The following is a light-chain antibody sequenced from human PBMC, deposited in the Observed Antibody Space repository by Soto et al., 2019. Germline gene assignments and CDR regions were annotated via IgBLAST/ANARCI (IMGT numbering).Light chain of an antibody. CDR2: GAS. CDR1: QSVSSSY. V-gene: IGKV3-20*01. CDR3: QQYGRSPWT. Sequence: EFVLTQSPATLSVSPGDRATLSCRANQSVSSSYLAWYRQKPGQAPRLLIYGASRRATGIPDRFSGSGSGTDFTLTISRLEPADFAVYYCQQYGRSPWTFGQGTKVDIK. J-gene: IGKJ1*01.